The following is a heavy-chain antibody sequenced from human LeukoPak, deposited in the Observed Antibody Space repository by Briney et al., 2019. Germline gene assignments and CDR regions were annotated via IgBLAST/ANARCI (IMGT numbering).Heavy chain of an antibody. V-gene: IGHV4-34*01. CDR3: ARVIAVAGTFFDY. CDR2: INHSGST. D-gene: IGHD6-19*01. Sequence: SETLSLTCAVYGGSFSGYYWSWIRQPPGKGLEWIGEINHSGSTNYNPSLKSRVTISVDTSKNQFSLKLSSVTAADTAVYYCARVIAVAGTFFDYWGQGTLVTVSS. CDR1: GGSFSGYY. J-gene: IGHJ4*02.